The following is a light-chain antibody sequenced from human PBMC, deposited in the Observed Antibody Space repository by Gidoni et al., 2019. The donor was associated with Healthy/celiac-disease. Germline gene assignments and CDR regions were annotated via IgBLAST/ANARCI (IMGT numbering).Light chain of an antibody. V-gene: IGLV2-23*01. CDR3: CSYAGSSTV. J-gene: IGLJ1*01. CDR1: SSAVGSYNL. Sequence: QSALTQPASVSGSPGQSITISCTGTSSAVGSYNLVSWYQQHPGKAPKLMIYEGSTRPSGVSNRFSGSKSGNTASLTISGLQAEDEADYYCCSYAGSSTVFGTGTKVTVL. CDR2: EGS.